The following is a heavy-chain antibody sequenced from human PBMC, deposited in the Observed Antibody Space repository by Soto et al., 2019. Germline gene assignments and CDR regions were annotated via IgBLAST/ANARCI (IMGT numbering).Heavy chain of an antibody. Sequence: SVKVSCKASGGTFSSYAISWVRQAPGQGLEWMGGIIPIFGTANYAQKFQGRVTITADESTSTAYMELSSLRSEDTAVYYCARPYYYGSGSYYKGIHSYGMDVWGQGTTVTVSS. V-gene: IGHV1-69*13. D-gene: IGHD3-10*01. CDR2: IIPIFGTA. CDR1: GGTFSSYA. CDR3: ARPYYYGSGSYYKGIHSYGMDV. J-gene: IGHJ6*02.